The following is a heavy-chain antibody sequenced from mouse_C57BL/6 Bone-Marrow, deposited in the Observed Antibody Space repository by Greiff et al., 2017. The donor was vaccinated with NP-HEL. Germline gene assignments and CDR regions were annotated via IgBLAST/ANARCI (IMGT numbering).Heavy chain of an antibody. CDR2: ISSGGSYT. J-gene: IGHJ2*01. D-gene: IGHD1-1*01. V-gene: IGHV5-6*01. CDR1: GFTFSSYG. CDR3: ARHLIYYYGSSYDFDY. Sequence: EVKVVESGGDLVKPGGSLKLSCAASGFTFSSYGMSWVRQTPDKRLEWVATISSGGSYTYYPDSVKGRFTISRDNAKNTLYLQMSSLKSEDTAMYYCARHLIYYYGSSYDFDYWGQGTTLTVSS.